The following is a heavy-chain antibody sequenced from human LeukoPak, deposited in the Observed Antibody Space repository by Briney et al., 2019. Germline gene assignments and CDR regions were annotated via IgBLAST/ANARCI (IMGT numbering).Heavy chain of an antibody. D-gene: IGHD5-12*01. J-gene: IGHJ4*02. CDR3: ARDIVATIGYLGFDY. V-gene: IGHV3-21*01. CDR2: ISSSSSYI. CDR1: GFTFSSYS. Sequence: YPGGSLRLSCAASGFTFSSYSMNWVRQAPGKGLEWVSSISSSSSYIYYADSVKGRFTISRDNAKNSLYLQMNSLRAEDTAVYYCARDIVATIGYLGFDYWGQGTLVTVSS.